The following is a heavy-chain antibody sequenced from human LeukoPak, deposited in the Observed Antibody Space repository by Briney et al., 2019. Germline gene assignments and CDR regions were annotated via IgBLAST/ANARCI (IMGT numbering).Heavy chain of an antibody. J-gene: IGHJ4*02. CDR3: AKKGIAAADSIDF. D-gene: IGHD6-13*01. CDR2: ITGSGGST. Sequence: GGSLRLSCAASGFTFSSYAMSWVRQAPGKGLEWISGITGSGGSTYYTGSVKGRFTISRDSSKNTLYLQMNSLRAEDTAVYYCAKKGIAAADSIDFWGQGTLVTVSS. CDR1: GFTFSSYA. V-gene: IGHV3-23*01.